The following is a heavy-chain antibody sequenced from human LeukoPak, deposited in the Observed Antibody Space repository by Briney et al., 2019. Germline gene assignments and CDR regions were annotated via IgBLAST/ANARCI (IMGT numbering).Heavy chain of an antibody. CDR2: IYPGDSDT. J-gene: IGHJ4*02. Sequence: GESLQISFKVSGYSFTNYWIAWVRQMPGKGLEWMGIIYPGDSDTKYSPSFQGQVTMSADKSTTTAYLQWSSLKASDTAMYYCARSGSGYSYGYAYWGQGTLVTVSS. D-gene: IGHD5-18*01. CDR1: GYSFTNYW. CDR3: ARSGSGYSYGYAY. V-gene: IGHV5-51*01.